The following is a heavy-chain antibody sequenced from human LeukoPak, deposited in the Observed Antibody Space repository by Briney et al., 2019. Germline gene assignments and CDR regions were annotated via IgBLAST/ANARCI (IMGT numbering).Heavy chain of an antibody. CDR1: GYTFTSYY. Sequence: ASVKVSCKASGYTFTSYYMHWVRQAPGQGLEWMGIINPSGGSTSYAQKFQGRVTMTRDTSTSTVYVELSSLRSEDTAVYYCARFGYYYDSSLPFDYWGQGTLVTVSS. V-gene: IGHV1-46*01. D-gene: IGHD3-22*01. CDR3: ARFGYYYDSSLPFDY. J-gene: IGHJ4*02. CDR2: INPSGGST.